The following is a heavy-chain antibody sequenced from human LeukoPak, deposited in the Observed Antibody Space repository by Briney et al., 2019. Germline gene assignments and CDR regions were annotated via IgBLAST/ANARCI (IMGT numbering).Heavy chain of an antibody. CDR1: GFTFNTYT. Sequence: PGESLRLSCAASGFTFNTYTMYWVRQAPGKGLEWVSGIRNSDDTTYYADSVKGRFTISRDNSKNTLFLQMNSLRAEDTALYYCAKGLERESRLDSWGQGTLVTVSS. CDR2: IRNSDDTT. CDR3: AKGLERESRLDS. J-gene: IGHJ4*02. V-gene: IGHV3-23*01. D-gene: IGHD1-1*01.